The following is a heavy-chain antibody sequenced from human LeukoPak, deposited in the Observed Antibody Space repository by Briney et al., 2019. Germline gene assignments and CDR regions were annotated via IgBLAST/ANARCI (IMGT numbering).Heavy chain of an antibody. CDR1: GYSISSGYY. CDR2: IYHSGST. J-gene: IGHJ4*02. V-gene: IGHV4-38-2*02. CDR3: ARDPGSSSWPFDY. Sequence: SETLSLTCTVSGYSISSGYYWGWIRQPPGKGLEWIGSIYHSGSTYYNPSLKSRVTISVDTSKNQFSLKLSSVTAADTAVYYCARDPGSSSWPFDYWGQGTLVTVSS. D-gene: IGHD6-13*01.